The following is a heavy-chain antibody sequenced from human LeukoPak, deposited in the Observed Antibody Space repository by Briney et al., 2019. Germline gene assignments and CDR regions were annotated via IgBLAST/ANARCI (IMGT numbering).Heavy chain of an antibody. CDR1: GFTFSSYW. Sequence: GGSLRLSCAASGFTFSSYWMSWVRQAPGKGQEWVANIKQDGSEKYYVDSVKGRFTISRDNAKNSLYLQMNSLRAEDTAVYYCARPLLSSGWQFDAFDIWGQGTMVTVSS. J-gene: IGHJ3*02. CDR3: ARPLLSSGWQFDAFDI. V-gene: IGHV3-7*01. D-gene: IGHD6-19*01. CDR2: IKQDGSEK.